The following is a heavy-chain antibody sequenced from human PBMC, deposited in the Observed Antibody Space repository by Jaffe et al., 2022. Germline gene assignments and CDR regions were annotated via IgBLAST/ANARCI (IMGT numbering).Heavy chain of an antibody. D-gene: IGHD3-3*01. CDR3: ARDHRLRFSYYYYYMDV. J-gene: IGHJ6*03. Sequence: QVQLVQSGAEVKKPGSSVKVSCKASGGTFSSYAISWVRQAPGQGLEWMGGIIPIFGTANYAQKFQGRVTITADESTSTAYMELSSLRSEDTAVYYCARDHRLRFSYYYYYMDVWGKGTTVTVSS. CDR1: GGTFSSYA. V-gene: IGHV1-69*01. CDR2: IIPIFGTA.